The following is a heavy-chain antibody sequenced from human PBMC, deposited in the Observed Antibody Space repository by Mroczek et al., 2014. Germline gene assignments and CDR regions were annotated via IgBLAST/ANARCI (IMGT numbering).Heavy chain of an antibody. Sequence: QVQLQESGPGLVKPSQTLSLTCTVSGGSISSGDYYWSWIRQPPGKGLEWIGYIYYSGSTYYNPSLKSRVTISVDTSKNQFSLKLSSVTAADTAVYYCAREKNVVMAGTIHAFDIVGPRDNGHPSLQ. V-gene: IGHV4-30-4*01. CDR2: IYYSGST. CDR1: GGSISSGDYY. J-gene: IGHJ3*02. CDR3: AREKNVVMAGTIHAFDI. D-gene: IGHD3-22*01.